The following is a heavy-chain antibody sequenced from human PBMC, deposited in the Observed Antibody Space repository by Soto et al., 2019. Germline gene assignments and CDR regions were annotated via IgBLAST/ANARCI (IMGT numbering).Heavy chain of an antibody. CDR3: AKGQANTIFGVATRFDY. J-gene: IGHJ4*02. CDR2: ISGSGGDT. CDR1: GFPFSRYA. V-gene: IGHV3-23*01. D-gene: IGHD3-3*01. Sequence: GGSLRLSCAASGFPFSRYALGWVRKAPGKGLKRVSMISGSGGDTHYADSVEGRFTISRDDSRNTLYLQMTSLRAEDTAVYYCAKGQANTIFGVATRFDYWGQGTRVTVSS.